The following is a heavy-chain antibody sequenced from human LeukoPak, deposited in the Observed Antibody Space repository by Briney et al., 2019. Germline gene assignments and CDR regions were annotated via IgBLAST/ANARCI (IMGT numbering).Heavy chain of an antibody. J-gene: IGHJ4*02. Sequence: ASVKVSCKASGYTFTAYYMHWVRQAPGQGLEWMGWINPHSGGTNYAQKFQGRVTMTRDTSISTAYMELSRLRSDDTAVYYCARAHEYADLLIDYWGQGTLVTVSS. D-gene: IGHD4-17*01. V-gene: IGHV1-2*02. CDR1: GYTFTAYY. CDR2: INPHSGGT. CDR3: ARAHEYADLLIDY.